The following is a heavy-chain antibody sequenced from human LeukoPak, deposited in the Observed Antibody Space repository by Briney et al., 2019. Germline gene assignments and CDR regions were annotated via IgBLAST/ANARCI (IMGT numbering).Heavy chain of an antibody. CDR2: IYTSGTT. CDR3: ARGSILGATNDAFDI. Sequence: SETLSLTCNVSGVSIRSGSYYWSWFRQPAGKGLEWIGRIYTSGTTNYNPSLKSRVTISVGTSKSQFSLKLSSVTAADTAVYYCARGSILGATNDAFDIWGQGTMVTVSS. J-gene: IGHJ3*02. V-gene: IGHV4-61*02. CDR1: GVSIRSGSYY. D-gene: IGHD1-26*01.